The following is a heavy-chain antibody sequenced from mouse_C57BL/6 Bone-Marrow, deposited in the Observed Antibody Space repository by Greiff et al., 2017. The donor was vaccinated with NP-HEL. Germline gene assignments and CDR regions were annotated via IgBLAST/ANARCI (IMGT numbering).Heavy chain of an antibody. Sequence: VQLQQPGAELVMPGASVKLSCKASGYTFTSYWMHWVKQRPGQGLEWIGEIDPSDSYTYYNQKFKGKATLTVDKSSSTAYMQLSGLTSEDSAVYYCAREYYGTFGYWGQGTTLTVSS. D-gene: IGHD1-1*01. J-gene: IGHJ2*01. V-gene: IGHV1-69*01. CDR3: AREYYGTFGY. CDR2: IDPSDSYT. CDR1: GYTFTSYW.